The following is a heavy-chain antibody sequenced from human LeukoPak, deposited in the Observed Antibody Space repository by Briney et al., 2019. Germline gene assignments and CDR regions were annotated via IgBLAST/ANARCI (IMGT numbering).Heavy chain of an antibody. V-gene: IGHV3-23*01. CDR1: GFTFNNYA. D-gene: IGHD3-9*01. J-gene: IGHJ4*02. CDR2: TLGGRSSTT. CDR3: VRNDILTGHTNWYLEY. Sequence: GASLRLSCAASGFTFNNYAMSWVRQAPGKGLEWVSVTLGGRSSTTYYADSVKGRFTMSRDNSQNTVYLQMNSLRVEDTAVYYCVRNDILTGHTNWYLEYWGQGTLVTVSS.